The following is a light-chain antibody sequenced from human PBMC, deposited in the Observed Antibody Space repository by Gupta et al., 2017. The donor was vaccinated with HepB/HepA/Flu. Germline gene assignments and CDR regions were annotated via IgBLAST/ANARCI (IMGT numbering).Light chain of an antibody. Sequence: QSVLTQPPSVSAASGQKVTMSCSGISSNIGNNYVSWYQQLPGTAPKLLIYENNKRPSGIPDRFSGSKAGTAATLGITELQTGDEADYYCGTWDSSLSACRVFGGGTKLTVL. V-gene: IGLV1-51*02. CDR3: GTWDSSLSACRV. CDR2: ENN. J-gene: IGLJ2*01. CDR1: SSNIGNNY.